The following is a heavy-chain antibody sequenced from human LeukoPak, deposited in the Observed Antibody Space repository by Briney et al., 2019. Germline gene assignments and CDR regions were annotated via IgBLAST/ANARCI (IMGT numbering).Heavy chain of an antibody. D-gene: IGHD2-21*01. CDR1: GGSISSSSYY. J-gene: IGHJ6*02. V-gene: IGHV4-39*01. CDR3: ARGGDYGMDV. CDR2: IYYSGST. Sequence: SETLSLTCTVSGGSISSSSYYWGWIRQPPGKGLEWIGSIYYSGSTYYNPSLKSRVTISVDTSKNQFSLKLSSVTAADTAVYYCARGGDYGMDVWGQGTTVTVSS.